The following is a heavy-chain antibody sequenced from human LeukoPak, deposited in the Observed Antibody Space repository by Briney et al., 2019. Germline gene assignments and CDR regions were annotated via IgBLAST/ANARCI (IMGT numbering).Heavy chain of an antibody. D-gene: IGHD3-16*01. CDR3: ARDQDDYVWGSFDY. Sequence: GGSLRLSCAASGFTFSSYWMSWVRQAPGKGQEWVANIKQDGSEKYYVDSVKGRFTISRDNAKNSLYLQMNSLRAEDTAVYYCARDQDDYVWGSFDYWGQGTLVTVSS. J-gene: IGHJ4*02. V-gene: IGHV3-7*01. CDR1: GFTFSSYW. CDR2: IKQDGSEK.